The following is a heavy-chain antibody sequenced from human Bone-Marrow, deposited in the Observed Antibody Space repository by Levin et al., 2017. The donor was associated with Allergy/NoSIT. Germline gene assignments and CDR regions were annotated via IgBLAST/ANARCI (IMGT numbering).Heavy chain of an antibody. J-gene: IGHJ4*02. D-gene: IGHD5-24*01. CDR1: GGSISSGGYH. Sequence: SETLSLTCTVSGGSISSGGYHWSWIRQHAGKGLEWIGYIYYSGSTYYNPSLKSRAMISLDTSKNQFSLKVTSATAADAAVYYCAREDGSTFDSWGQGTLVTVSS. CDR3: AREDGSTFDS. CDR2: IYYSGST. V-gene: IGHV4-31*03.